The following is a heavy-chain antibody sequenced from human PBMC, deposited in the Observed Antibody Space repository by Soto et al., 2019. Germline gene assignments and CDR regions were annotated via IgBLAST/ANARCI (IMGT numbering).Heavy chain of an antibody. CDR1: GGSFSGYY. J-gene: IGHJ5*02. Sequence: QVQLQQWGAGLLKPSETLSLTCAVYGGSFSGYYWSWSRQPPGKGLEWIGEINHSGSTNYNPSLKSRVTISVDTSKNQFSLKLSSVTAADTDVYDCARSTVTMLFDPWGPGTLVTGSS. D-gene: IGHD4-17*01. CDR3: ARSTVTMLFDP. CDR2: INHSGST. V-gene: IGHV4-34*01.